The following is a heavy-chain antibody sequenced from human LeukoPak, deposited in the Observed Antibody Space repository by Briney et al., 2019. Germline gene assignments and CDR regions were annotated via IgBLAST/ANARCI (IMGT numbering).Heavy chain of an antibody. Sequence: GGSLRLSCAASGFTFSSYWMSWVRQAPGKGLEWVANIKQDGSEKYYVDSVKGRFTISRDNAKNSLYLQMNSLRAEDTAVYYCARSGSKNSSSWYDAFDIWGQGTMVTASS. J-gene: IGHJ3*02. CDR2: IKQDGSEK. D-gene: IGHD6-13*01. CDR3: ARSGSKNSSSWYDAFDI. V-gene: IGHV3-7*01. CDR1: GFTFSSYW.